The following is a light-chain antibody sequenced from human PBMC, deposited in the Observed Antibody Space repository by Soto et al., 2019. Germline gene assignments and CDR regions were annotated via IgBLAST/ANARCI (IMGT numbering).Light chain of an antibody. CDR1: SSDVGGYNF. CDR2: EVS. CDR3: SSYTSSSTLDV. V-gene: IGLV2-14*01. J-gene: IGLJ1*01. Sequence: QSVLTQHASVSGSPGQSITISCTGTSSDVGGYNFVSWYQQHPGKAPKLMIYEVSNRPSGVSNRFSGSKSGSTASLTISGLQAEDDADYYCSSYTSSSTLDVFGTGTKVTVL.